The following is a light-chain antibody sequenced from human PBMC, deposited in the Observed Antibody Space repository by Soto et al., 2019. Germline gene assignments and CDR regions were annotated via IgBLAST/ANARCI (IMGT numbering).Light chain of an antibody. Sequence: QSALTQPASVSGSPGQSITISCTGTSSDVGGYNSVSWYQQHPGKAPKLMIYEVSNRPSGVSNRFSGSKSGNTASLTISGLQAEDEAEYYCLLYYAGAQPHWVFGGGTKVTVL. CDR1: SSDVGGYNS. V-gene: IGLV2-14*01. CDR2: EVS. CDR3: LLYYAGAQPHWV. J-gene: IGLJ3*02.